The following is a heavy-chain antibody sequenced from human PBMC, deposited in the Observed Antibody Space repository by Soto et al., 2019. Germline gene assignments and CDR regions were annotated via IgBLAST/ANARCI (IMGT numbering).Heavy chain of an antibody. CDR2: ITGGGDTT. CDR1: GFTFSNYA. CDR3: AKRDRSNWSYFDY. J-gene: IGHJ4*02. V-gene: IGHV3-23*01. Sequence: LRLSCAGSGFTFSNYAMTLVRQAPGRGLEWVSVITGGGDTTYYADSVKGRFTISRDNSKNTLSLQMNSLRAEDTALYYCAKRDRSNWSYFDYWGQGTLVTVSS. D-gene: IGHD1-20*01.